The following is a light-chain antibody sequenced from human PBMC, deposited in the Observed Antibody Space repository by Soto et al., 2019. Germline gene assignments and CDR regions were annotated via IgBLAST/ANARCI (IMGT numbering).Light chain of an antibody. CDR1: QSISSW. J-gene: IGKJ1*01. Sequence: EIQMTQSPSTLSGSVGDRVTITWRASQSISSWLAWYQQKPGKAPKLLIYNASSLESGVPSRFSGSGSGTEFTLTISSLQPDDFASFYCQEYDSYPWTFGQGTKVDIK. CDR2: NAS. CDR3: QEYDSYPWT. V-gene: IGKV1-5*03.